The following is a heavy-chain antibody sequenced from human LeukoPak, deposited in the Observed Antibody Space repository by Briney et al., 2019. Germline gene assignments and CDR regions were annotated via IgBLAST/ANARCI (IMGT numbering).Heavy chain of an antibody. CDR2: INHSGST. Sequence: SETLSIICAVSGGSMSSSSYYWGWIRQPPGKGLEWIGEINHSGSTNYNPSLKSRVTISVDTSKNQFSLKLSSVTAADTAVYYCSRGTAFDYWGQGTLVTVSS. D-gene: IGHD3-10*01. V-gene: IGHV4-39*07. J-gene: IGHJ4*02. CDR1: GGSMSSSSYY. CDR3: SRGTAFDY.